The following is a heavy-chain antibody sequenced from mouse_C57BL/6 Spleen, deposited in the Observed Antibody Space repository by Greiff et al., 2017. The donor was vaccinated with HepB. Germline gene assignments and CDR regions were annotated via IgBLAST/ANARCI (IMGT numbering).Heavy chain of an antibody. V-gene: IGHV1-59*01. CDR2: IDPSDSYT. CDR3: ARCDYSNYCRYFDV. J-gene: IGHJ1*03. D-gene: IGHD2-5*01. CDR1: GYTFTSYW. Sequence: QVQLQQPGAELVRPGTSVKLSCKASGYTFTSYWMHWVKQRPGQGLEWIGVIDPSDSYTNYNQKFKGKATLTVDTSSSTAYMQLSSLTSEDSAVYYSARCDYSNYCRYFDVWGTGTTVTVSS.